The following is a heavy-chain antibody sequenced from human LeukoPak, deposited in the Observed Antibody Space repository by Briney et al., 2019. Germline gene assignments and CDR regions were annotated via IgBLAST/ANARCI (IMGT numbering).Heavy chain of an antibody. CDR3: ARIYGSGRGDAFDI. J-gene: IGHJ3*02. D-gene: IGHD3-10*01. V-gene: IGHV1-69-2*01. CDR2: GDPEDGET. CDR1: GYTFTDYY. Sequence: ASVKVSCKVSGYTFTDYYVHWVQQAPGKGLEWMGLGDPEDGETISAEKFQGRVTLTADTSTDTAYMELSSLRSQDTPVYYCARIYGSGRGDAFDIWGQGTMVTVSS.